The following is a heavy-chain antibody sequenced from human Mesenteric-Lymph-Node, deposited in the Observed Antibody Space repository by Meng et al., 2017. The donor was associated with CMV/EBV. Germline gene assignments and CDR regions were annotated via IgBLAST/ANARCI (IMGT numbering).Heavy chain of an antibody. D-gene: IGHD2-15*01. CDR1: YTFSGHG. V-gene: IGHV1-18*04. Sequence: YTFSGHGFCWVRQAPGQGLEWMGLISVDSGDTDYAQHFQGRVSMTRDKSTNTVHMELRSLRSDDTAVYYCGRLMQGYNSAGTCNWYDYWGQGTLVTVSS. CDR2: ISVDSGDT. CDR3: GRLMQGYNSAGTCNWYDY. J-gene: IGHJ5*01.